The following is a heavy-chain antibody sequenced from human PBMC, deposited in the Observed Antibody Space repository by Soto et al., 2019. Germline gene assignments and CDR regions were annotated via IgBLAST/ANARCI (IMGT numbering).Heavy chain of an antibody. CDR1: GFTFSSYA. J-gene: IGHJ4*02. V-gene: IGHV3-30-3*01. D-gene: IGHD6-13*01. Sequence: LRLSCAASGFTFSSYAMHWVRQAPGKGLEWVAVISYDGSNKYYADSVKGRFTISRDNSKNTLYLQMNSLRAEDTAVYYCARAPAAGSDYWGQGTLVTVSS. CDR2: ISYDGSNK. CDR3: ARAPAAGSDY.